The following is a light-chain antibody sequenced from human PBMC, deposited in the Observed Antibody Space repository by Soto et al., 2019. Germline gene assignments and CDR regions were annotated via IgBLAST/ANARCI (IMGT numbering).Light chain of an antibody. J-gene: IGKJ1*01. CDR2: GAS. CDR3: QHYNNWPPWT. Sequence: EIVMTQSPATLSVSPGERVTLSCRASQSVSNNLAWYQQKPGQAPRLLIYGASTRATGIPARFSGSGSGTEFTLTISSLQSEDFAGYYCQHYNNWPPWTFGQGTKVEIK. V-gene: IGKV3-15*01. CDR1: QSVSNN.